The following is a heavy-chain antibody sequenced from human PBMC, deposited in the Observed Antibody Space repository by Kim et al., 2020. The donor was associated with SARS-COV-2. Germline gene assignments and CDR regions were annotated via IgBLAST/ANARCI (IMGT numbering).Heavy chain of an antibody. Sequence: GVSLRLSCAASGFTFSSYGMHWVRQAPGKGLEWVAVISYDGSNKYYADSVKGRFTISRDNSKNTLYLQMNSLRAEDTAVYYCAKGSITIFGVAVSGNWFDPWGQGTLVTVSS. CDR2: ISYDGSNK. J-gene: IGHJ5*02. CDR3: AKGSITIFGVAVSGNWFDP. D-gene: IGHD3-3*01. CDR1: GFTFSSYG. V-gene: IGHV3-30*18.